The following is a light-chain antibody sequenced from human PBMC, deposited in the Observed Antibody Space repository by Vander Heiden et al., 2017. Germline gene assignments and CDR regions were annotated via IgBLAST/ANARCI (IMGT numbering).Light chain of an antibody. V-gene: IGLV3-1*01. Sequence: SYDLTQPPSVSVSPGQTASITCSGDKVGDKYACWYQQKPGQSPVLVIYQDSKRPSGIPERFSGSNSGNTATLTISGTQAMDEADYYCQAWDSSTAVVFGGGTKLTVL. CDR2: QDS. CDR3: QAWDSSTAVV. CDR1: KVGDKY. J-gene: IGLJ2*01.